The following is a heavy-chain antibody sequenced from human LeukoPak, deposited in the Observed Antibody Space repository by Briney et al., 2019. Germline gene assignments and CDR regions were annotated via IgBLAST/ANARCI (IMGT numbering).Heavy chain of an antibody. CDR1: GFTFSSYA. V-gene: IGHV3-23*01. Sequence: GGSLRLSCAASGFTFSSYATSWVRQAPGKGLEWVSAISGSGGSTYYADSVKGRFTISRDNSKNTLYLQMNSLRAEDTAVYYCAKGGRGTTSRANYYYYMDVWGKGTTVTVSS. CDR2: ISGSGGST. D-gene: IGHD1-26*01. J-gene: IGHJ6*03. CDR3: AKGGRGTTSRANYYYYMDV.